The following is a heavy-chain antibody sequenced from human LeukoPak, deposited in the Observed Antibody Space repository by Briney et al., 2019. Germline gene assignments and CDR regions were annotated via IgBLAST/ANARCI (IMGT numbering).Heavy chain of an antibody. V-gene: IGHV1-18*01. CDR2: ITAYNGNT. Sequence: SVKVSYKASGYTFTSYGIRWVRQARGQGLEWMGWITAYNGNTNYAQNPEGRDTITRDTSTSTAYMDLRTLRSDDTAVYYCARDGHYYGSGSYSRFDYWGQGPLVTVSS. CDR1: GYTFTSYG. D-gene: IGHD3-10*01. CDR3: ARDGHYYGSGSYSRFDY. J-gene: IGHJ4*02.